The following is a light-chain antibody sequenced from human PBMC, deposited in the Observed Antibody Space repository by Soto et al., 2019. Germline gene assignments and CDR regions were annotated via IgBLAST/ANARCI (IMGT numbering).Light chain of an antibody. CDR2: KAS. V-gene: IGKV1-5*03. Sequence: DNQMNQSPSTMSASVGDRVAITCRAGQSINTLLAWYQQKPGRAPTLLIYKASSLESGVPPRFSGSGSGTEFTLTISSLQPDDFATYYCQQYNSYPLTFGQGTRLEIK. CDR3: QQYNSYPLT. CDR1: QSINTL. J-gene: IGKJ5*01.